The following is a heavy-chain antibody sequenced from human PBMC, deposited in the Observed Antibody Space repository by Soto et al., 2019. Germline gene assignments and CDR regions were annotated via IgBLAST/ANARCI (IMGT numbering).Heavy chain of an antibody. CDR1: GFTFSTYS. Sequence: EVQLVESGGGLVQPGGSLRLSCVASGFTFSTYSMNWVRQAPGKGLEWISYISSSSSTTYADSVKGRFTISRDNAKNSLYLQMNSLRDDDTAVYYCARAIWSGYFQADYWGHGTLVTVSS. J-gene: IGHJ4*01. D-gene: IGHD3-3*01. CDR3: ARAIWSGYFQADY. V-gene: IGHV3-48*02. CDR2: ISSSSSTT.